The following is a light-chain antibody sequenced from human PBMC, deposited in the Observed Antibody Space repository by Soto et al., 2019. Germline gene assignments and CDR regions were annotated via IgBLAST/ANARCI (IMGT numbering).Light chain of an antibody. CDR2: DAS. CDR3: QHYNSYSET. V-gene: IGKV1-5*01. CDR1: QSISSW. J-gene: IGKJ1*01. Sequence: DIRMTQSASTLSASVGDRVTITCGASQSISSWLAWYQQKPGKAPKLLIYDASSLESGVPSRFSGSGSGTEFNLTISSLQTDDFATYYCQHYNSYSETFGQGTKVDI.